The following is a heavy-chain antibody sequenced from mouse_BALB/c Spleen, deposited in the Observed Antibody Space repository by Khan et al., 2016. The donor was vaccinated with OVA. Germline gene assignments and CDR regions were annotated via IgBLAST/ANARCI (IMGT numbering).Heavy chain of an antibody. CDR1: GYTFTTYT. V-gene: IGHV1-4*01. D-gene: IGHD2-14*01. Sequence: QVQLQQSGAELARPGASVKMSCKASGYTFTTYTIHWVKQRPGQGLEWIGYIIPTNDYTNYNQKFKDRATLTADKSSSTAYMQLSSLTSEDSAVYYCAREGAYYRSDGWFAY. J-gene: IGHJ3*01. CDR2: IIPTNDYT. CDR3: AREGAYYRSDGWFAY.